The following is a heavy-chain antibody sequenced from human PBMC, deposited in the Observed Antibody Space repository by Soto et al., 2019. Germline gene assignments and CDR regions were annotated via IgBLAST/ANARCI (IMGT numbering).Heavy chain of an antibody. CDR1: GGTFGIYA. CDR3: ERGRRHMLYGDTRNGGAV. CDR2: IIPAFGTT. V-gene: IGHV1-69*01. Sequence: QVQLVQSGAAVSKPGSSVTVSCKASGGTFGIYAIGWVRQAPGQGVEWMGGIIPAFGTTKNAQKFQDRVDMTADESTNTDDMARRGPRFDYTAIDYCERGRRHMLYGDTRNGGAVWGQGTTLLASS. J-gene: IGHJ6*02. D-gene: IGHD2-8*01.